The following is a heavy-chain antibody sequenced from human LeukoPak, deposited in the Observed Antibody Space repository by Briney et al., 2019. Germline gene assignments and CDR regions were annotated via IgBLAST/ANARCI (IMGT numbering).Heavy chain of an antibody. CDR3: ARGFLPYPYQGGNYDAFDI. D-gene: IGHD1-7*01. J-gene: IGHJ3*02. CDR1: GCSISSYY. Sequence: AETLSLTCPVSGCSISSYYWSWVRQPAGKGLEWIGRICSSGSTNYTPSLKSRVTMSVDTTKNQFSLKMSSVTAADTAVYYCARGFLPYPYQGGNYDAFDIWGQGKMVTVSS. V-gene: IGHV4-4*07. CDR2: ICSSGST.